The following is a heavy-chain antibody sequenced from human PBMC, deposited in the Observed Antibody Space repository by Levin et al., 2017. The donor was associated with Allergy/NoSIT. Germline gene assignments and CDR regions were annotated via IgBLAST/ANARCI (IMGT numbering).Heavy chain of an antibody. CDR3: ASGHGGDGYCTNGVCPPREEYYYYGMDV. D-gene: IGHD2-8*01. CDR1: GFTFSSYA. J-gene: IGHJ6*02. CDR2: ISYDGSNK. Sequence: HTGGSLRLSCAASGFTFSSYAMHWVRQAPGKGLEWVAVISYDGSNKYYADSVKGRFTISRDNSKNTLYLQMNSLRAEDTAVYYCASGHGGDGYCTNGVCPPREEYYYYGMDVWGQGTTVTVSS. V-gene: IGHV3-30-3*01.